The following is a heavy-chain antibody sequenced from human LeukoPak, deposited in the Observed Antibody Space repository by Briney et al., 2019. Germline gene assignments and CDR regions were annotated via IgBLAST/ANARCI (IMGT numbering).Heavy chain of an antibody. CDR2: IYAGGNT. CDR1: GFTVSSNY. CDR3: ARVDDYGDSFYYYYGMDV. J-gene: IGHJ6*02. V-gene: IGHV3-66*01. Sequence: PGGSLRLSCAASGFTVSSNYMSWVRQAPGKGLEWVSVIYAGGNTYYADSVKGRFSISRDNSRNTLYLQMNSLRAEDTAVYYCARVDDYGDSFYYYYGMDVWGQGTTVTVSS. D-gene: IGHD4-17*01.